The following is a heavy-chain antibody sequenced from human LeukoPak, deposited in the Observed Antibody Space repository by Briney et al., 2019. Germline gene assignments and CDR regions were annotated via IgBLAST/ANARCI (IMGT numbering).Heavy chain of an antibody. Sequence: SETLSLTCTVSGGSISSYYRSWIRQPAGKGLEWIGRIYTSGSTNYNPSLKSRVTMSVDTSKNQFSLKLSSVTAADTAVYYCAREVRSIAAYGSPYYFDYWGQGTLVTVSS. J-gene: IGHJ4*02. D-gene: IGHD6-13*01. CDR3: AREVRSIAAYGSPYYFDY. CDR2: IYTSGST. CDR1: GGSISSYY. V-gene: IGHV4-4*07.